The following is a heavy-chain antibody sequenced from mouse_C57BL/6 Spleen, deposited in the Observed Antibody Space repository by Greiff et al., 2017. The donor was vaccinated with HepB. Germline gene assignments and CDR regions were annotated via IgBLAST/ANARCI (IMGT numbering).Heavy chain of an antibody. J-gene: IGHJ3*01. CDR3: ARGDYETWFAY. CDR2: ISDGGSYT. V-gene: IGHV5-4*03. CDR1: GFTFSSYA. D-gene: IGHD2-4*01. Sequence: EVKLMESGGGLVKPGGSLKLSCAASGFTFSSYAMSWVRQTPEKRLEWVATISDGGSYTYYPDNVKGRFTISRDNAKNNLYLHMSHLKSEDTAMYYCARGDYETWFAYWGQGTLVTVSA.